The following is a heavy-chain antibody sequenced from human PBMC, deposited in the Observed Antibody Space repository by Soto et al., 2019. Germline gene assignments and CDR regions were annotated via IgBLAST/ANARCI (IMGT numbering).Heavy chain of an antibody. D-gene: IGHD5-12*01. V-gene: IGHV1-2*02. CDR3: AREWGDGYNYDYYYYGMDV. Sequence: GASVKVSCKASGYTFTGYYMHWVRQAPGQGLEWMGWINPNSGGTNYAQKFQGRVTMTRDTSISTAYMELSRLRSDDTAVYYCAREWGDGYNYDYYYYGMDVWGQGTTVTVYS. J-gene: IGHJ6*02. CDR2: INPNSGGT. CDR1: GYTFTGYY.